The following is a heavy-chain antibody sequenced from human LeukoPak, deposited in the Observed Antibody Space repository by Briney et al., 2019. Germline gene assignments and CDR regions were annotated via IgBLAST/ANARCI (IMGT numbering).Heavy chain of an antibody. V-gene: IGHV1-69*13. CDR1: GGTFSSYA. CDR2: IIPIFGTA. J-gene: IGHJ5*02. CDR3: ARERVSWFDP. Sequence: SVKVSCKASGGTFSSYATSWVRQAPGQGLEWMGGIIPIFGTANYAQKFQGRVTITADESTSTAYMELSSLRSEDTAVYYCARERVSWFDPWGQGTLVTVSS. D-gene: IGHD3-22*01.